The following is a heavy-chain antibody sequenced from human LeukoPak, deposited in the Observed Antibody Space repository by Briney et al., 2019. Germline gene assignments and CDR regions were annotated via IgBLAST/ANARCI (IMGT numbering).Heavy chain of an antibody. J-gene: IGHJ1*01. CDR3: AKGIVGIAAAGYFQH. D-gene: IGHD6-13*01. CDR1: GFTFSSYA. CDR2: ISGSGGST. Sequence: GGSLRLSCAASGFTFSSYAMSWVRQAPGKGLEWVSAISGSGGSTYYADSVKGRFTIPRDNSKNTLYLQMNSLRAEDTAVYYCAKGIVGIAAAGYFQHWGQGTLVTVSS. V-gene: IGHV3-23*01.